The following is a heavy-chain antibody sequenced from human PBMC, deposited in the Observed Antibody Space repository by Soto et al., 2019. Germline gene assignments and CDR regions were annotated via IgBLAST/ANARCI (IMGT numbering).Heavy chain of an antibody. V-gene: IGHV3-23*01. CDR3: TKSDGCGGGACYTGTYYYFDV. CDR1: GFPSSTYA. J-gene: IGHJ2*01. CDR2: ISESGHHT. D-gene: IGHD3-16*02. Sequence: PGGSLRLSCAASGFPSSTYALNWVRQAPGKGPEWVSTISESGHHTHYADSVKGRFTISRDKSKNTLSPQMNSLRVDDTAIYYCTKSDGCGGGACYTGTYYYFDVWGRGTLVTVSS.